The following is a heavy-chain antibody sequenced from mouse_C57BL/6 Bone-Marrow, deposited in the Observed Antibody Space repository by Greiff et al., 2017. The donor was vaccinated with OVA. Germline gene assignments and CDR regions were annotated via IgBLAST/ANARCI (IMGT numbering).Heavy chain of an antibody. CDR2: ISDGGSYT. D-gene: IGHD1-1*01. J-gene: IGHJ1*03. Sequence: EVKLMESGGGLVKPGGSLKLSCAASGFTFSSYAMSWVRQTPEKRLEWVATISDGGSYTYYPDNVKGRFTISRDNAKNNLYLQMSYLKSEDTAMYYCARGLRCYWYFDVWGTGTTVTVSS. V-gene: IGHV5-4*03. CDR1: GFTFSSYA. CDR3: ARGLRCYWYFDV.